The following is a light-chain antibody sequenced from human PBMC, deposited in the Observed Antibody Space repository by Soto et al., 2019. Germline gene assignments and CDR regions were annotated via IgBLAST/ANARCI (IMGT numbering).Light chain of an antibody. Sequence: EIVLTQSPATLSLSPGERETLSCRASQRVSSYLAWYQQKPGQAPRLLIYDASNRATGIPARFSGSGSGTDFTLTISSLEPEDFAVYYCQQRSNWPPITFGQGTRLEIK. CDR2: DAS. CDR3: QQRSNWPPIT. V-gene: IGKV3-11*01. J-gene: IGKJ5*01. CDR1: QRVSSY.